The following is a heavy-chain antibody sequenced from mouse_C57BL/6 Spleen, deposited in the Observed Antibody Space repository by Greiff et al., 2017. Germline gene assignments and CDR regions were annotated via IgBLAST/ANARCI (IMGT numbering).Heavy chain of an antibody. D-gene: IGHD2-1*01. CDR3: ARGAVYYGNYYAMDY. CDR1: GYTFTSYW. J-gene: IGHJ4*01. V-gene: IGHV1-72*01. CDR2: IDPNSGGT. Sequence: QQSCKASGYTFTSYWMHWVKQRPGRGLEWIGRIDPNSGGTKYNEKFKSKATLTVDKPSSTAYMQLSSLTSEDSAVYYCARGAVYYGNYYAMDYWGQGTSVTVSS.